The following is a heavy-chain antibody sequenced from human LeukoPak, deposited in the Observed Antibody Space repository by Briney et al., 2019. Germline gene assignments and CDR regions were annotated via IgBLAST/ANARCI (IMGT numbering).Heavy chain of an antibody. CDR2: IYTSGST. Sequence: PSETLSLTCTVSGGSISSYYWSWIRQPAGKGLEWIGRIYTSGSTNYNPSLKSRVTISVDTSKNQFSLKLSSVTAADTAVYYCARGRGGIVVAGKAPFFDYWGQGTLVTVSS. CDR1: GGSISSYY. CDR3: ARGRGGIVVAGKAPFFDY. V-gene: IGHV4-4*07. J-gene: IGHJ4*02. D-gene: IGHD6-19*01.